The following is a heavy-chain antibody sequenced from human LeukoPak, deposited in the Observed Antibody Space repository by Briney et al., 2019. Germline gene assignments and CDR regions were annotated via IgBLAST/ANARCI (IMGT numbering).Heavy chain of an antibody. J-gene: IGHJ4*02. CDR2: ISAYNGNT. Sequence: ASVKVSCKASGYTFTSNGISWVRQAPGQGLEWMGWISAYNGNTNYAQKLQGRVTMTTDTSTSTAYMELRSLRSDGTAVYYCARSSGSYGDLLYYFDYWGQGTLVTVSS. CDR1: GYTFTSNG. D-gene: IGHD1-26*01. CDR3: ARSSGSYGDLLYYFDY. V-gene: IGHV1-18*01.